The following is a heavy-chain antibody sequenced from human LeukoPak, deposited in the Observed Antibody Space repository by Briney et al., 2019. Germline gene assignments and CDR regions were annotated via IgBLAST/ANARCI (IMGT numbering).Heavy chain of an antibody. CDR1: GFTFSSYS. J-gene: IGHJ4*02. V-gene: IGHV3-21*01. Sequence: GGSLRLSCAASGFTFSSYSMNWVRQAPGKGLEWVSSISSSSSYIYYADSVKGRFTISRGNAKNSLYLQMNSLRAEDTAVYYCARLVTMARWEWELRRWYFDYWGQGTLVTVSS. CDR2: ISSSSSYI. D-gene: IGHD1-26*01. CDR3: ARLVTMARWEWELRRWYFDY.